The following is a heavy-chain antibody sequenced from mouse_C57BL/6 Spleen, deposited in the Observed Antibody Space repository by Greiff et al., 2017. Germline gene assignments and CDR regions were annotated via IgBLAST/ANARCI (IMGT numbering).Heavy chain of an antibody. D-gene: IGHD2-4*01. V-gene: IGHV1-62-2*01. Sequence: QVQLKQSGAELVKPGASVKLSCTASGYTFTEYTIHWVHQRSGQGLEWIGYFYPGSGSIKYNEKFKDKATLTADKSSSTVYMQLSRLTSEDSAVYYCARSEDYDYFGYVDVWGTGTTVTVSS. CDR1: GYTFTEYT. J-gene: IGHJ1*03. CDR3: ARSEDYDYFGYVDV. CDR2: FYPGSGSI.